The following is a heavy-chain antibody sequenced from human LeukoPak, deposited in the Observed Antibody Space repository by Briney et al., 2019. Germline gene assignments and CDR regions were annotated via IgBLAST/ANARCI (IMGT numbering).Heavy chain of an antibody. V-gene: IGHV3-21*01. J-gene: IGHJ6*02. D-gene: IGHD3-22*01. CDR1: GFTFSSYS. CDR3: ASEGYYDSSGTLTNYYYGMDV. CDR2: ISSSSSYI. Sequence: GGSLRLSCAASGFTFSSYSMNWVRQAPGKGLEWVSSISSSSSYIYYADSVKGRFTISRDNAKNSLYLQMNSLRAEDTAVYYCASEGYYDSSGTLTNYYYGMDVWGQGTTVTVSS.